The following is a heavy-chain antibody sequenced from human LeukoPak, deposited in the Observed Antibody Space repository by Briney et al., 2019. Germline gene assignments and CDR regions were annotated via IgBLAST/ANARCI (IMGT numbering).Heavy chain of an antibody. Sequence: GGSLRLSCAASGFTFSSYWMSWVRQAPGKGLEWVANIKQGGSEKYYVDSVKGRFTISRDNAKNSLYLQMNSLGAEDTAIYYCARGGQYFYDSNGYPYWGQGTLVTVSS. V-gene: IGHV3-7*01. CDR2: IKQGGSEK. CDR3: ARGGQYFYDSNGYPY. J-gene: IGHJ4*02. D-gene: IGHD3-22*01. CDR1: GFTFSSYW.